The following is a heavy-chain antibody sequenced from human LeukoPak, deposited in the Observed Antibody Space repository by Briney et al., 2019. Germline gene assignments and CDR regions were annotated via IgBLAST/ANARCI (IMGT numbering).Heavy chain of an antibody. D-gene: IGHD3-10*01. J-gene: IGHJ3*02. CDR1: GGTFSCYA. V-gene: IGHV1-69*05. CDR2: IIPIFGTA. Sequence: SVKVSCKASGGTFSCYAISWVRQAPGQGLEWMGRIIPIFGTANYAQKFQGRVTITTDESTSTAYTELSSLRSEDTAVYYCALVWFGDTEAFDIWGQGTMVTVSS. CDR3: ALVWFGDTEAFDI.